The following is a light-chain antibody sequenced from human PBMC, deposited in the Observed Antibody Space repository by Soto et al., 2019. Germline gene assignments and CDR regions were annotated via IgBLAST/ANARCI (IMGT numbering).Light chain of an antibody. J-gene: IGKJ3*01. CDR3: KKYNSAPS. CDR2: ATS. Sequence: DIQMTQSPSSLSAFVGDRVTITCRASQGITNYLAWYQQKPGKVPKLLIYATSTVQSGVPSRFSDSGSGTEFTLTISSLQPEDVATYYCKKYNSAPSFGPGTKVDIK. CDR1: QGITNY. V-gene: IGKV1-27*01.